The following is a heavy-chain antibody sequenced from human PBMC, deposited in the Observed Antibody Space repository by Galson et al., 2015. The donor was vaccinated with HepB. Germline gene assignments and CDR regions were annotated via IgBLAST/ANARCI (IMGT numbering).Heavy chain of an antibody. V-gene: IGHV2-70*01. J-gene: IGHJ6*02. Sequence: PALVKPTQTLTLTCTFSGFSLSTSGTCVSWIRQPPGKALEWLALVDWDDNKYYSTSLKTRLTVSKDTSKNQVVLIMTNMDPEDTATYYCARTDTAGTTRYYFYPMDVWGQGTTVTVSS. CDR2: VDWDDNK. CDR1: GFSLSTSGTC. CDR3: ARTDTAGTTRYYFYPMDV. D-gene: IGHD1-1*01.